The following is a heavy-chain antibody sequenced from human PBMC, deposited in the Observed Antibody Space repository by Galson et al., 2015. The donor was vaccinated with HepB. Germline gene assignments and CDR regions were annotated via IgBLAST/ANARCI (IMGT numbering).Heavy chain of an antibody. J-gene: IGHJ4*02. Sequence: SVKVSCKASGYTFTGYYMHWVRQAPGQGLEWMGRIDPNSGGTNYAQKFQGRVTMTRDTSISTAYMELSRLRSDDTAVYYCAVTTFGGVDLDYWGQGTLVTVSS. CDR2: IDPNSGGT. V-gene: IGHV1-2*06. D-gene: IGHD3-16*01. CDR3: AVTTFGGVDLDY. CDR1: GYTFTGYY.